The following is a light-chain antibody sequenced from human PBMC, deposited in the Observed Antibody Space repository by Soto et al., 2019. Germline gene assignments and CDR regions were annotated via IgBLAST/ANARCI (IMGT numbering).Light chain of an antibody. CDR3: QQYSSYSYT. V-gene: IGKV1-5*01. CDR1: QTISTW. J-gene: IGKJ2*01. CDR2: HAS. Sequence: DIQMTQSPSTLSASVGDRVTITCRASQTISTWLAWYQQKPGKAPKLLIYHASSLESGVPSRFSGSASGTEFTLTISSLQPDDFATYYCQQYSSYSYTFGQGTKLEIK.